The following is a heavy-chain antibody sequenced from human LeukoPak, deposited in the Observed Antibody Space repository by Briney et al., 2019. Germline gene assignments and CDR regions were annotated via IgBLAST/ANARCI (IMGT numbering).Heavy chain of an antibody. CDR3: ARVRITAGTSFDY. CDR1: GGSISSSSYY. Sequence: SETLSLTCTVSGGSISSSSYYWGWIRQPPGKGLEWIGSIYYSGSTNYNPSLKSRVTISVDTSKNQFSLKLSSVTAADTAVYYCARVRITAGTSFDYWGQGTLVTVSS. J-gene: IGHJ4*02. D-gene: IGHD6-13*01. V-gene: IGHV4-39*07. CDR2: IYYSGST.